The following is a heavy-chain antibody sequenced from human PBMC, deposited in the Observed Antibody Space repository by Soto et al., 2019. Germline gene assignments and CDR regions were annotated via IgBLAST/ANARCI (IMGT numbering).Heavy chain of an antibody. CDR3: AKDGATPVDYRFLDS. CDR1: GFNFSHYA. CDR2: ISFEGSNK. J-gene: IGHJ4*02. V-gene: IGHV3-30*18. D-gene: IGHD3-16*01. Sequence: GGSLRLSCEASGFNFSHYAMHLVRQAPGKGLEWLAIISFEGSNKYSAKPVKDRFTISRDNSKSTLYLQMNRLRPEDTAVYYCAKDGATPVDYRFLDSWGQGTPVTVSS.